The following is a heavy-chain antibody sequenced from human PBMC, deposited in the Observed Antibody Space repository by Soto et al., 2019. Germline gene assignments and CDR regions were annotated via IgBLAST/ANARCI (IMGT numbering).Heavy chain of an antibody. J-gene: IGHJ6*02. D-gene: IGHD6-13*01. CDR3: ARGLYSSRWSYYYYYGMDV. CDR2: IYTSGST. Sequence: QVQLQESGPGLVKPSETLSLTCTVSGGSISSYYWSWIRQPAGKGLEWIGRIYTSGSTNYNPSLKSRVTMSVDTSKNQFSLKLSSVTAADKAVYYCARGLYSSRWSYYYYYGMDVWGQGTTVTVSS. CDR1: GGSISSYY. V-gene: IGHV4-4*07.